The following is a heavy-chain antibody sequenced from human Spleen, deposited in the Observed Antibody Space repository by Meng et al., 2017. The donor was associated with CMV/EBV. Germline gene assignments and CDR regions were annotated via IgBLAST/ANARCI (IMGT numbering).Heavy chain of an antibody. Sequence: GESLKISCAASGFTFSDSYMSWIRQAPGKGLERISYISKSINTIYYADSVKGRFTISRDNAKNSLFLQMNSLRAEDTAVYYCASWYSSDWVHGFDIWGQGTMVTVSS. CDR3: ASWYSSDWVHGFDI. J-gene: IGHJ3*02. CDR2: ISKSINTI. D-gene: IGHD6-19*01. CDR1: GFTFSDSY. V-gene: IGHV3-11*01.